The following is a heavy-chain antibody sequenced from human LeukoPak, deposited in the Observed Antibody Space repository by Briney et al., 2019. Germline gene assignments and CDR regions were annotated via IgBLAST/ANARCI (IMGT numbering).Heavy chain of an antibody. D-gene: IGHD3-3*01. Sequence: SETLSLTCTVSGGSISSYYWSWIRQPAGKGLEWIGRIYTSGSTNYNPSLKSRVTMSVDTSKNQFSLKLSSVTAADTAVYYCARESTEWLPTSPFDYWGQGTLVTVSS. CDR2: IYTSGST. V-gene: IGHV4-4*07. CDR1: GGSISSYY. J-gene: IGHJ4*02. CDR3: ARESTEWLPTSPFDY.